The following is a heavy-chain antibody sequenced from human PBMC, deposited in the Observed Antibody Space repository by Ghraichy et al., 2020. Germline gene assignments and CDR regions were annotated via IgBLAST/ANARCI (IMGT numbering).Heavy chain of an antibody. V-gene: IGHV1-18*01. CDR3: ARDVRNCSSNKCYKGADY. CDR1: GYTFANYG. Sequence: ASVKVSCKTSGYTFANYGISWVRQAPGQGLEWMGWISPYNDNQNYAQSLQGRVTLTTDSSTRTAFMDLTSLTSDDTAVYYCARDVRNCSSNKCYKGADYWGQGTLVTVSS. J-gene: IGHJ4*02. CDR2: ISPYNDNQ. D-gene: IGHD2-2*01.